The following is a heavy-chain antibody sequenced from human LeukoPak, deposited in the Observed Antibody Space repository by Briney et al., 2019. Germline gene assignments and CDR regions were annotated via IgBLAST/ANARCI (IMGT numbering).Heavy chain of an antibody. Sequence: ASVKVSCKASGYTFTNHAMHWVRQDPGQGLEWMGWIDTVNGNTKYLQKFQGRVTITRDTSARMVYMELSSLRLEDTAVYYCARPGASSPGNWFASWGQGSLVTVSS. V-gene: IGHV1-3*04. D-gene: IGHD6-13*01. CDR3: ARPGASSPGNWFAS. CDR1: GYTFTNHA. CDR2: IDTVNGNT. J-gene: IGHJ5*01.